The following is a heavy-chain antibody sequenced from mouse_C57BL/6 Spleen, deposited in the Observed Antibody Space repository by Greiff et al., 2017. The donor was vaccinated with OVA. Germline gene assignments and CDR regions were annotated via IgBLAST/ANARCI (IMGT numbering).Heavy chain of an antibody. V-gene: IGHV1-53*01. J-gene: IGHJ1*03. Sequence: VQLQQPGTELVKPGASLKLSCKASGYTFTSYWMHWVKQRPGQGLEWIGNINPSNGGTNYNEKFKSKATLTVDKSSSTAYMQLSSLTSEDSAVYYCARSGGYPSYWYFDVWGTGTTVTVSS. CDR1: GYTFTSYW. D-gene: IGHD2-2*01. CDR3: ARSGGYPSYWYFDV. CDR2: INPSNGGT.